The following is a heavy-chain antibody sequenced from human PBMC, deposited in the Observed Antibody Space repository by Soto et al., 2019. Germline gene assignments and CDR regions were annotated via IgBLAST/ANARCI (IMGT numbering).Heavy chain of an antibody. CDR1: GDPVTSGSYY. D-gene: IGHD3-16*01. V-gene: IGHV4-61*01. J-gene: IGHJ5*01. CDR3: ARWKYSYANLPGDWFDS. Sequence: QVQLQESGPGLVKPSETLSLTCTVSGDPVTSGSYYWSRGRQPPGKGLEWIAYIYHSGSTKYNPTLRSRATISVDTSKNQFSLRLNSVTAADTAVYYCARWKYSYANLPGDWFDSWGQGTLVAVSS. CDR2: IYHSGST.